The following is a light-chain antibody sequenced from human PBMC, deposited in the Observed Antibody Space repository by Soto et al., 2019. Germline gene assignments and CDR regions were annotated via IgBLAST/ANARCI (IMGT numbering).Light chain of an antibody. V-gene: IGKV1-9*01. CDR1: QGISSY. CDR3: QQLNSYPRT. CDR2: AAS. Sequence: IPLTQSPSSLSASVGDRVTITCRASQGISSYLAWYQQKPGKAPKLLINAASTLQSGVPSRFSGSGSGTDFTLTISSLQPEDCATYYCQQLNSYPRTFGPGTKVEIK. J-gene: IGKJ3*01.